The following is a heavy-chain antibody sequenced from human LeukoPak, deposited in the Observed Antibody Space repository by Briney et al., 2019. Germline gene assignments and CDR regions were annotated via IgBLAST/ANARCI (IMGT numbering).Heavy chain of an antibody. J-gene: IGHJ4*02. CDR2: INPNSGGT. CDR3: ATLHCSSTSCQDY. CDR1: GYTFTGYY. D-gene: IGHD2-2*01. Sequence: GASVKVSCKASGYTFTGYYMHWVRQAPGQGLEWMGWINPNSGGTSYAQKFQGRVTMTGDTSISTAYMELSRLRSDDTAVYYCATLHCSSTSCQDYRGQGTLVTVSS. V-gene: IGHV1-2*02.